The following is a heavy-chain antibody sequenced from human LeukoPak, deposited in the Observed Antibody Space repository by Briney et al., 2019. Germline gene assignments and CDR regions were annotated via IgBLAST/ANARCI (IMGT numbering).Heavy chain of an antibody. CDR3: AKSFLELEAYDYYMDV. V-gene: IGHV3-33*06. CDR2: IWYDESNS. J-gene: IGHJ6*03. D-gene: IGHD1-7*01. Sequence: GGSLRLSCAASGFTFSNYAMTWVRQAPGKGLEWVAVIWYDESNSYYADSVKGRFTISRDNSKKTLYLQMNSLRAEDTAVYYCAKSFLELEAYDYYMDVWGKGTTVTVSS. CDR1: GFTFSNYA.